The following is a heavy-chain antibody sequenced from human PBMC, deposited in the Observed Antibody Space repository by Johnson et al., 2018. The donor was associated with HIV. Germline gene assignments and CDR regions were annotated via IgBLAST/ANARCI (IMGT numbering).Heavy chain of an antibody. Sequence: VQLVESGGGVVQPGRSLRLSCASSGFSFSSYAMHWVRQAPGKGLEWVAVISYDGSNKYYADSVKGRFTISRDNSKNTLYLQMNSLRAEDTAVYYCARRGSHYYDSHGHLTETGFDLWGQGTAVTVSS. V-gene: IGHV3-30-3*01. D-gene: IGHD3-22*01. CDR3: ARRGSHYYDSHGHLTETGFDL. CDR2: ISYDGSNK. CDR1: GFSFSSYA. J-gene: IGHJ3*01.